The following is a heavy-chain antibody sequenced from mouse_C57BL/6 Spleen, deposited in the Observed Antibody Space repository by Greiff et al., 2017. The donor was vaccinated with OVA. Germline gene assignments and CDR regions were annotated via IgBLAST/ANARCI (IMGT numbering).Heavy chain of an antibody. D-gene: IGHD2-5*01. V-gene: IGHV1-58*01. CDR2: IYIGNGYT. J-gene: IGHJ4*01. Sequence: EVKVVESGAELVRPGSSVKMSCKPSGYTFTSYGINWVKQRPGQGLEWIGYIYIGNGYTEYNEKFKGKATLTSDTSSSTAYMQLSSLTSEDSAIYFCARWDSNYGGAMDYWGQGTSVTVSS. CDR3: ARWDSNYGGAMDY. CDR1: GYTFTSYG.